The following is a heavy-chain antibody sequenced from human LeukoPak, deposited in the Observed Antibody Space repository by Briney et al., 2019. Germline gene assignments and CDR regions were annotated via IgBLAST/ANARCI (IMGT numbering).Heavy chain of an antibody. V-gene: IGHV3-7*03. J-gene: IGHJ6*04. D-gene: IGHD3-16*02. CDR1: GFTFSSYW. Sequence: HPGGSLRLSCAASGFTFSSYWMSWVRQAPGKGLEWVANIKQDGSEKYYVDSMKGRFTISRDNAKNSLYLQMNSLRAEDTAVYYCARDQTSDSYDYVWGSYRFPYYYYGMDVWGKGTTVTVSS. CDR3: ARDQTSDSYDYVWGSYRFPYYYYGMDV. CDR2: IKQDGSEK.